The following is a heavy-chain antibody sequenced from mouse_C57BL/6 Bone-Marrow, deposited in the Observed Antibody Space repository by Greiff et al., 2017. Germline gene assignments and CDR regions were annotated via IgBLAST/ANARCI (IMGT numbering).Heavy chain of an antibody. V-gene: IGHV1-50*01. CDR1: GYTFTSYW. Sequence: QVQLQQPGAELVKPGASVKLSCKASGYTFTSYWMQWVKQRPGQGLEWIGEIDPSDSYTNYNQKFKGKATLTVDTSSSTAYMQLSSLTSEDSAVYDCARGGGVFAYGGQGTLVTVSA. CDR3: ARGGGVFAY. J-gene: IGHJ3*01. CDR2: IDPSDSYT.